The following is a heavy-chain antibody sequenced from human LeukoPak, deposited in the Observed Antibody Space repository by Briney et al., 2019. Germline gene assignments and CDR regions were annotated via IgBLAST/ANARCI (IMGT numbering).Heavy chain of an antibody. CDR3: ATDSGPVGRYWNYMDV. Sequence: ASVKVSCKVSGYTLTELSMHWVRQAPGKGLEWMGGFDPEDGETIYAQKFQGRVTMTEDTSTDTAYMELSSLRSEDTAVYYCATDSGPVGRYWNYMDVWGKGTTVTVSS. J-gene: IGHJ6*03. CDR1: GYTLTELS. V-gene: IGHV1-24*01. CDR2: FDPEDGET. D-gene: IGHD1-14*01.